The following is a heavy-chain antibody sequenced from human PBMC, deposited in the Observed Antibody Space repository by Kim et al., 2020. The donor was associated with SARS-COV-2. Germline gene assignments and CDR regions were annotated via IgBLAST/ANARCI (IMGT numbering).Heavy chain of an antibody. CDR2: ISGSGGST. Sequence: GGSLRLSCPASGYTFSSYAMSWVRQAPGKGLEGVSAISGSGGSTYYADSVKGRFTISRDNSKNTLYLQMNSLRAEDTAVYYCAKVQGTPYYYYYYMDVWGKGTTVTVSS. D-gene: IGHD1-1*01. CDR1: GYTFSSYA. V-gene: IGHV3-23*01. CDR3: AKVQGTPYYYYYYMDV. J-gene: IGHJ6*03.